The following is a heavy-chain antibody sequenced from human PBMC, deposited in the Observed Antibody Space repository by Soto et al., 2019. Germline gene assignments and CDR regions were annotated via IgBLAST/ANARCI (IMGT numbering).Heavy chain of an antibody. D-gene: IGHD3-10*01. Sequence: EVQLLESGGGLVQPGGSLRLSCAASGFTFNNYAMTGVRQAPGKGLEWVSAISGGGDTTSYADSVKGRFTVSRDGSKNTLDLQMSSLRAEDTALYYCAKGRGGSGSLTPRVDFWGQGTLVTVSS. CDR3: AKGRGGSGSLTPRVDF. J-gene: IGHJ4*02. V-gene: IGHV3-23*01. CDR2: ISGGGDTT. CDR1: GFTFNNYA.